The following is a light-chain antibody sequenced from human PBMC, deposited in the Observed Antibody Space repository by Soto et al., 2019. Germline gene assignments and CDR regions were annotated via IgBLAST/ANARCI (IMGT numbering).Light chain of an antibody. CDR2: DAS. CDR3: QQRSNWPPLT. CDR1: QNIRYY. Sequence: EIVLTQSPATLSLSPGERATLSCRASQNIRYYLAWYQQKPGQAPRLLIYDASNRATGIPARFGGSGSGTDFTLTISSLEPEDFAVYYCQQRSNWPPLTFGGGTKVEIK. J-gene: IGKJ4*01. V-gene: IGKV3-11*01.